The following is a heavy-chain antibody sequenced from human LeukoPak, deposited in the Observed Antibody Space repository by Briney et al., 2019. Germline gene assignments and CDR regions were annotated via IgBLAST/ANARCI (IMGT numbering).Heavy chain of an antibody. Sequence: GGSLRLSGAASGFTFSSYGMHWVRQAPGKGLEWVAVIWYDGSNKYYADSVKGRFTISRDNSKNTLYLQMNSLRAEDTAVYYCARGEAAAAADWYFDLWGRGTLVTVSS. V-gene: IGHV3-33*01. J-gene: IGHJ2*01. CDR3: ARGEAAAAADWYFDL. CDR1: GFTFSSYG. CDR2: IWYDGSNK. D-gene: IGHD6-13*01.